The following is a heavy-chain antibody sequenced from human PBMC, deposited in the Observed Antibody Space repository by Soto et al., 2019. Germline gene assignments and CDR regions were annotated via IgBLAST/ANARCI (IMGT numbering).Heavy chain of an antibody. D-gene: IGHD2-2*01. CDR1: GYSFTKYG. J-gene: IGHJ6*02. CDR3: ARTDCSSTSCYNYYYYGMDV. CDR2: INPGNGDT. Sequence: ASVKVSCKTSGYSFTKYGLHWVCQAPGQRLEWMGWINPGNGDTKYSQKFQGRVTITRDTSATTAYMELSSLRSEDSAVFYCARTDCSSTSCYNYYYYGMDVWGQGTTVTVSS. V-gene: IGHV1-3*01.